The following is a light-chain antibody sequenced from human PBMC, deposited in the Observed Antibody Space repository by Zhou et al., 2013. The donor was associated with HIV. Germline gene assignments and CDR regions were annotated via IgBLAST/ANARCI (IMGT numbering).Light chain of an antibody. J-gene: IGKJ2*01. V-gene: IGKV1-5*03. Sequence: DIQMTQSPSILSASVGDTVTITCRASQSIGSSLAWFQQRAGKAPKLLIHKASSLESGVPSRFSGGGSETEFTLTISSLQPDDFATYYCQQSYSTPYTFGQGTKLEIK. CDR2: KAS. CDR1: QSIGSS. CDR3: QQSYSTPYT.